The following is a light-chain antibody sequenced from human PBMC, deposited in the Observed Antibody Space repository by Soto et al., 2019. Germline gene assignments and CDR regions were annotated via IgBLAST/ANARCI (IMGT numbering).Light chain of an antibody. J-gene: IGKJ4*01. CDR3: QKYKSDPLT. CDR2: AAS. V-gene: IGKV1-27*01. CDR1: QGISNY. Sequence: DIQMTRSPSSLSASVGDRVTISCGASQGISNYLAWYQQKPGKVPKLLICAASTLQPGVTARFSDTGSGTDHALAISCLLPEDVGTYYYQKYKSDPLTVGGGTKGEIK.